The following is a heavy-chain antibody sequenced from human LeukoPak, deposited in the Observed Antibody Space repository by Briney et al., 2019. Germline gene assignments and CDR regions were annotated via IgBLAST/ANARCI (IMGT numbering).Heavy chain of an antibody. CDR2: ISYDGSNK. V-gene: IGHV3-30-3*01. CDR3: ARVHSSSWSMGAFDI. CDR1: GFTFSSYA. J-gene: IGHJ3*02. Sequence: GGSLRLSCAASGFTFSSYAMHWVRQAPGKGLEWVAVISYDGSNKYYADSVKGRFTISRDNAKNSLYLQMNSLRAEDTAVYYCARVHSSSWSMGAFDIWGQGTMVTVSS. D-gene: IGHD6-13*01.